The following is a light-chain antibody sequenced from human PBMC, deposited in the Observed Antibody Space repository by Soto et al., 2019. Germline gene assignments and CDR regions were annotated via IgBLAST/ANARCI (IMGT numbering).Light chain of an antibody. CDR3: QQYNSYPLT. V-gene: IGKV1-5*03. CDR2: KAS. CDR1: QSISSW. J-gene: IGKJ4*01. Sequence: DIQMTQSPSTLSASVGDRVTITCRASQSISSWLAWYQQKPGKPPKLLIYKASSLESGVTSTFSGSGSGTEFTLTISSLQPDDVATYYCQQYNSYPLTFGGGTKVEIK.